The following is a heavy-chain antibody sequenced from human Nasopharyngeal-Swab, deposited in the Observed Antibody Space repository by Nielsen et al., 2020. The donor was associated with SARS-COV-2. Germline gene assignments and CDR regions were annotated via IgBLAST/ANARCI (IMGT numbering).Heavy chain of an antibody. Sequence: GGSLRLSCATSGFTFSPYTMTWVRQAPGKGLQWISYITSGNSVQYADSVRGRFTISRDNAKNSRYLQMNSLTAEDTAVYYCARERGGGYGDYWGQGTLVTVSS. V-gene: IGHV3-48*04. CDR2: ITSGNSV. CDR3: ARERGGGYGDY. CDR1: GFTFSPYT. J-gene: IGHJ4*02. D-gene: IGHD5-12*01.